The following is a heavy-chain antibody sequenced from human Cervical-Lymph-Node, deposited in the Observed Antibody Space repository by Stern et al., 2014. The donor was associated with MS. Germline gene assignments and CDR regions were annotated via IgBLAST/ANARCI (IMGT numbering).Heavy chain of an antibody. CDR3: AREDSPYMWGSYRSFDD. D-gene: IGHD3-16*02. V-gene: IGHV3-48*02. J-gene: IGHJ4*02. CDR1: GFNFRSYN. Sequence: EVQLVESGAGLVQPGGSLRLSCAASGFNFRSYNMNWVRQAPGKGLEWVSYINRSSKPIYYADPVKGRFTISRDNAKNSLYLQMNSLRDEDTAVYYCAREDSPYMWGSYRSFDDWGQGTLVTVSS. CDR2: INRSSKPI.